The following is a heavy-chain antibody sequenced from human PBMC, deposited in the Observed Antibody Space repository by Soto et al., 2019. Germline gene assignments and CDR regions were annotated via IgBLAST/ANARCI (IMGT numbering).Heavy chain of an antibody. V-gene: IGHV4-31*03. CDR1: GGSISSGGYY. J-gene: IGHJ5*02. D-gene: IGHD3-9*01. Sequence: PSETLSLTCTVSGGSISSGGYYWSWIRQHPGKGLEWIGYIYYSGSTYYNPSLKSRVTISVDTSKNQFSLKLSSVTAADTAVYYCARGPDRYYDILTGYYNPVCWFDPWGQGTLVTVSS. CDR3: ARGPDRYYDILTGYYNPVCWFDP. CDR2: IYYSGST.